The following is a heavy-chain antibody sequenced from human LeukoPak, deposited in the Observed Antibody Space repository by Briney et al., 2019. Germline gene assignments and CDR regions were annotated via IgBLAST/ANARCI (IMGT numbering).Heavy chain of an antibody. V-gene: IGHV3-21*01. D-gene: IGHD6-13*01. CDR3: AREARFGIAAAGRPPGY. CDR2: ISSSSSYI. CDR1: GFTFSSYS. Sequence: GGSLRLFCAASGFTFSSYSMNWVRQAPGKGLEWVSSISSSSSYIYYADSVKGRFTISRDNAKNSLYLQMNSLRAEDTAVYYCAREARFGIAAAGRPPGYWGQGTLVTVSS. J-gene: IGHJ4*02.